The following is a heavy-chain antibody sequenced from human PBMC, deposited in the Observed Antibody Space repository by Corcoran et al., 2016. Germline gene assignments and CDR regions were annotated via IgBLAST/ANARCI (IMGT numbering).Heavy chain of an antibody. CDR1: GFTFSSYW. Sequence: EVQLVESGGGLVQPGGSLRLSCAASGFTFSSYWMSWVRQAPGKGLEWVANIKQDGSEKYYVDSVKGRFTISRDNAKNSLYLQMNSLRAKDTAVYYCARELELVPAARPLGPWGQGTLVTVSS. CDR2: IKQDGSEK. D-gene: IGHD2-2*01. J-gene: IGHJ5*02. V-gene: IGHV3-7*03. CDR3: ARELELVPAARPLGP.